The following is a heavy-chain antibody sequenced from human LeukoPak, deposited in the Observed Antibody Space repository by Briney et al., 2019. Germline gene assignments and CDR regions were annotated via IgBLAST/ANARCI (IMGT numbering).Heavy chain of an antibody. V-gene: IGHV4-39*01. Sequence: PSETLSLTCTVSGGSISSSSYYWGWIRQPPGKGLEWIGSIYYSGSTYYNPSLKSRVTISVDTSKNQFSLKLSSVTAADTAVYYCVSQDSGYDFPLVFDYWGQGTLVTVSS. CDR3: VSQDSGYDFPLVFDY. CDR2: IYYSGST. CDR1: GGSISSSSYY. J-gene: IGHJ4*02. D-gene: IGHD5-12*01.